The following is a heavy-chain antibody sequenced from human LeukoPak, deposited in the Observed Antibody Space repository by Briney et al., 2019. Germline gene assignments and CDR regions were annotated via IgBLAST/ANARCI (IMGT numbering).Heavy chain of an antibody. J-gene: IGHJ4*02. CDR3: VRQYHHETSGYRWSDY. Sequence: GGSLTLSCLGSGFTFSSHWMTWVRQAPGKGLEWVANIKEGGSAKSYVDSVKDRLTHYRHNDENSLFLQMNGLRVDDTALYCCVRQYHHETSGYRWSDYWGQGTLVTVSS. CDR1: GFTFSSHW. CDR2: IKEGGSAK. D-gene: IGHD3-22*01. V-gene: IGHV3-7*01.